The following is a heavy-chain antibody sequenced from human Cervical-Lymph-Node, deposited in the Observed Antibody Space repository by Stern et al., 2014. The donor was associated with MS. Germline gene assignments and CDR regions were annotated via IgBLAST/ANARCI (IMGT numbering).Heavy chain of an antibody. CDR2: INPSGSDT. D-gene: IGHD3-16*01. J-gene: IGHJ4*02. V-gene: IGHV1-46*03. CDR3: GGGLRLGEFTS. CDR1: GHTFTNYY. Sequence: QVPLVQSGAEVKKPGASVKVSCKASGHTFTNYYMHWVRQAPGQGLEWLGIINPSGSDTTYAQKFKGRVTMTRDTSTSTVYMELRRLRSDDTAVYFCGGGLRLGEFTSWGQGTLVSVSS.